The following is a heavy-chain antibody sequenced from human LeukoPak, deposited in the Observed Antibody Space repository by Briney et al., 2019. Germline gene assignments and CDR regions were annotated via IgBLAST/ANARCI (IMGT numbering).Heavy chain of an antibody. CDR3: ARDWAGKDTAMVKYYFDY. V-gene: IGHV1-2*02. J-gene: IGHJ4*02. CDR1: GYTFTGYY. Sequence: RASVKVSCKASGYTFTGYYMHWVRQAPGQGLEWMGWINPNSGGTNYAQKFQGRVTMTRDTSISTAYMELSRLRSDDTAVYYCARDWAGKDTAMVKYYFDYWGQGTLVTVSS. CDR2: INPNSGGT. D-gene: IGHD5-18*01.